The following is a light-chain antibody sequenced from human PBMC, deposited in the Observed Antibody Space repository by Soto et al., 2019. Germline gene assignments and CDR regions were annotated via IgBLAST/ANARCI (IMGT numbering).Light chain of an antibody. CDR2: EGS. CDR3: CSYAGSSIFYV. Sequence: QSVLTRPASVSGSPGQSITIACTGTSSDVGSYNLVSWYQQHPGKAPKLMIYEGSKRPSGVSNRFSGSKSGNTASLTISGLQAEDEADYYCCSYAGSSIFYVFGTGTKVTVL. V-gene: IGLV2-23*01. CDR1: SSDVGSYNL. J-gene: IGLJ1*01.